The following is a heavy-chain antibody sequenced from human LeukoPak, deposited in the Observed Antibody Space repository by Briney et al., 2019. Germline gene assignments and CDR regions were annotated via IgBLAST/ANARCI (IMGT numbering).Heavy chain of an antibody. V-gene: IGHV1-69*04. CDR1: GGTFSSYA. Sequence: SVKVSCKASGGTFSSYAISWVRQAPGQGLEWMGRIIPILGIANYAQKFQGRVTITADKSTSTAYMELSSLRSEDTAVYYCARDPAGGVKFTGGGWGQGTLVTVSS. J-gene: IGHJ4*02. CDR2: IIPILGIA. D-gene: IGHD3-16*01. CDR3: ARDPAGGVKFTGGG.